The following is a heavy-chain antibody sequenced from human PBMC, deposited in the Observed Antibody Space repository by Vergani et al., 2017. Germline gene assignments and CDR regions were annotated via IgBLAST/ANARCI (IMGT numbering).Heavy chain of an antibody. CDR2: IDWNDDK. CDR3: AHRLPYSSSSWFDP. J-gene: IGHJ5*02. CDR1: GFSLSTSGVG. Sequence: QITLKESGPTLVKPTQTLTLTCTFSGFSLSTSGVGVGWIRQPPGQALEWLALIDWNDDKRYSPSLKSRLTITKDTSKNQVVLTMTNMDPVDTATYYCAHRLPYSSSSWFDPWGQGTLVTVSS. V-gene: IGHV2-5*01. D-gene: IGHD6-6*01.